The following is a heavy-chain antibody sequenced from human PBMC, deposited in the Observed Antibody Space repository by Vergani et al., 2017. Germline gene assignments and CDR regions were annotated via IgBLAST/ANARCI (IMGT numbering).Heavy chain of an antibody. V-gene: IGHV5-10-1*03. CDR3: ARHVSLATRLVPGEFDP. Sequence: EVQLVQSGAEVKKPGESLRISCKGSGYSFTSYWISWVRQMPGKGLEWMGRIDPSDSYTHYSPSFQGHVTISADKSISTAYLQWSRLKASDTAMYYCARHVSLATRLVPGEFDPWGQGTLVTVSS. D-gene: IGHD6-6*01. CDR1: GYSFTSYW. J-gene: IGHJ5*02. CDR2: IDPSDSYT.